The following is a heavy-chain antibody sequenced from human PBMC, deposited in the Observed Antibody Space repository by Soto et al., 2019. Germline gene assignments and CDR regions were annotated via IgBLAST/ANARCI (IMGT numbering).Heavy chain of an antibody. D-gene: IGHD3-22*01. V-gene: IGHV1-18*01. Sequence: ASVKVSCKASGYTFTSYGISWVRQAPGQGLEWMGWISAYNGNTNYAKKLQGRVTMTTDTSTSTAHMELSRLRSDDTAVYYCARPNQYYYDSSGYYQSWGQGTMVTVSS. CDR2: ISAYNGNT. CDR3: ARPNQYYYDSSGYYQS. J-gene: IGHJ3*01. CDR1: GYTFTSYG.